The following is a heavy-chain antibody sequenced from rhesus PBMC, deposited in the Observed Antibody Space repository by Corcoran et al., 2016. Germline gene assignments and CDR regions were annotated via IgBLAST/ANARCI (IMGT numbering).Heavy chain of an antibody. J-gene: IGHJ4*01. CDR1: GFTFGSYA. CDR3: ARGRYYNFWSGYYTGGGYFDY. CDR2: IIPLVGIT. Sequence: QLVQSGAEVKKPGASVKVSCKASGFTFGSYAISWVRQAPGQGLEWMGVIIPLVGITNYAEKFQGRVTITADTSTSTAYMELSSLRSEDTAVYYCARGRYYNFWSGYYTGGGYFDYWGQGVLVTVSS. D-gene: IGHD3-3*01. V-gene: IGHV1-198*02.